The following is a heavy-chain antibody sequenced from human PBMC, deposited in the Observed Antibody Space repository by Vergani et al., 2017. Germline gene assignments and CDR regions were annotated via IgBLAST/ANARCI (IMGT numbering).Heavy chain of an antibody. CDR2: ISSSGSTI. V-gene: IGHV3-11*01. CDR1: GFTFSDYY. Sequence: QVQLVESGGGLVKPGGSLRLSCAASGFTFSDYYMSWIRQAPGKGLEWVSYISSSGSTIYYADSVKGRFTISRDNAKNSLYLQMNSLRAEDTAVYYCARDPAFSYEATSQNAFDIWGQGTMVTVSS. D-gene: IGHD3-22*01. CDR3: ARDPAFSYEATSQNAFDI. J-gene: IGHJ3*02.